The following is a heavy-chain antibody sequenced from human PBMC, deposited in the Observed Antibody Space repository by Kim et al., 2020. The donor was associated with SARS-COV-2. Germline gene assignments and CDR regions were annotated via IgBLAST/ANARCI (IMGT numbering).Heavy chain of an antibody. V-gene: IGHV3-30*04. J-gene: IGHJ2*01. CDR2: ISYDGSNK. Sequence: GGSLRLSCAASGFTFSSYAMHWVRQAPGKGLEWVAVISYDGSNKYYADSVKGRFTISRDNSKNTLYLQMNSLRAEDTAVYYCAREDYDSSGYRYFDLWGRGTLVTVSS. D-gene: IGHD3-22*01. CDR3: AREDYDSSGYRYFDL. CDR1: GFTFSSYA.